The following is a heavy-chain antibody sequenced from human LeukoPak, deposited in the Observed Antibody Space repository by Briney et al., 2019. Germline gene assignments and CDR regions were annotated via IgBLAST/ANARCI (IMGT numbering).Heavy chain of an antibody. V-gene: IGHV4-30-4*01. CDR1: GGSISSGDYY. Sequence: SETLSLTCTVSGGSISSGDYYWSWIRQPPGKGLEWIGYIYYSGSTYYNPSLKSRVTISVDTSKNQFSLKLSSVTAADTAVYYCARVRELAEDFDYWGQGTLVTVSS. J-gene: IGHJ4*02. CDR3: ARVRELAEDFDY. CDR2: IYYSGST. D-gene: IGHD3-10*01.